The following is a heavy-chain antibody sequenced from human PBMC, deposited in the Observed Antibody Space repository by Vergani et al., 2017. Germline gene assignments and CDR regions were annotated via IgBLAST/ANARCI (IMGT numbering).Heavy chain of an antibody. J-gene: IGHJ4*02. CDR2: IHTSGST. CDR1: GGSINSHNYY. Sequence: QVQLQESGPGLVKPSLTLSLPCTVSGGSINSHNYYWSWIRQPAGKGLEWIGRIHTSGSTNYNPSLKSRVTMSEDTSKNQFSLNLTSVTAADTAVYFCARGSCLGGSCYKPLFDYWGQGILVTVSS. D-gene: IGHD2-15*01. CDR3: ARGSCLGGSCYKPLFDY. V-gene: IGHV4-61*02.